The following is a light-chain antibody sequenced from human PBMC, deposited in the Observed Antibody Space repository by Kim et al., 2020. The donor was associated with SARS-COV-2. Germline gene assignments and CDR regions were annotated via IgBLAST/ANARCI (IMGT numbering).Light chain of an antibody. CDR3: NSRDSSGNHWV. V-gene: IGLV3-19*01. J-gene: IGLJ3*02. CDR2: GKN. Sequence: ALEQTVRITCQGDSLRSYYASWYQQKPGRAPVLVIYGKNNRPSGIPDRFSGSSSGNTASLTITGAQAEDEADYYCNSRDSSGNHWVFGGGTQLTVL. CDR1: SLRSYY.